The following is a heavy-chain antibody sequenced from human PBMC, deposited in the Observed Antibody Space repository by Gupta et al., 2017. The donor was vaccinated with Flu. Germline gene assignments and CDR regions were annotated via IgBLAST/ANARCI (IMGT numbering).Heavy chain of an antibody. CDR2: IIPVFGPT. D-gene: IGHD2-15*01. CDR1: GVTFSTYA. Sequence: QVQLVQSGAEVRKPGSSVKVSCKPSGVTFSTYAIHWVRQAPGQGLEWMGGIIPVFGPTKYAQKFQGRVTMPADESTSTAYMELSSLRFEDTAVYYCARKGGGHCSGGTCYSFDYWGQGTLVTVSS. J-gene: IGHJ4*02. V-gene: IGHV1-69*01. CDR3: ARKGGGHCSGGTCYSFDY.